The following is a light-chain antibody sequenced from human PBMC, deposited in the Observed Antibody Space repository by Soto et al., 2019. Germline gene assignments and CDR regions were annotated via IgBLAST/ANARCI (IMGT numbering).Light chain of an antibody. CDR3: FSYTTSSTLV. V-gene: IGLV2-14*01. J-gene: IGLJ3*02. CDR2: EVS. CDR1: SSDVGGYNY. Sequence: QSALTQPASVSGSPGQSITISCTGTSSDVGGYNYVSWYQQHPAKAPKLMIYEVSNRPSGVSQRFSGSKSGNTASLTISGLQAEDEADYYCFSYTTSSTLVFGGGTKVTVL.